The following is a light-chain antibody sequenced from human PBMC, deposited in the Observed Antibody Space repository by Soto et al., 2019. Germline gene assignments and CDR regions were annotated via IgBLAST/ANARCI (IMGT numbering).Light chain of an antibody. CDR2: ELT. Sequence: QSALTQPASVSGSPGQSITISCTGTSDNVGRFSFVSWYQQHPGKAPKLLIYELTKRPSGISDRFSGSKSGNTASLTISGLQAEDEADYYCSSSAGIYHYLVFGGGTKLTVL. CDR3: SSSAGIYHYLV. V-gene: IGLV2-14*01. CDR1: SDNVGRFSF. J-gene: IGLJ3*02.